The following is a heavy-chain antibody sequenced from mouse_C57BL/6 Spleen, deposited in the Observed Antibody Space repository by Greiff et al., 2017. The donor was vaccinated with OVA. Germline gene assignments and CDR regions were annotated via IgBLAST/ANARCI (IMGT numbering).Heavy chain of an antibody. Sequence: EVQLVESGAELVKPGASVKLSCTASGFNIKDYYMHWVKQRTEQGLEWIGRIDPEDGETKYAPKFQGTATITADTSSNTAYLQLSSLTSKDTAVYYCARRDWYFDVWGTGTTVTVSS. CDR2: IDPEDGET. CDR1: GFNIKDYY. J-gene: IGHJ1*03. V-gene: IGHV14-2*01. CDR3: ARRDWYFDV.